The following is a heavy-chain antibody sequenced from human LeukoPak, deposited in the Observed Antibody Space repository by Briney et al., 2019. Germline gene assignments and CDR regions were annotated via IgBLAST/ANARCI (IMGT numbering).Heavy chain of an antibody. Sequence: ASVKVSCKASGYTFTNNDINGVRQATGQGIEWMGWVSPDSGDTGYAPNFRGRVTMTTDTSINTAYMELTSLTSEDTAIYYCTRGRAAGDWGQGTLVTVSS. CDR2: VSPDSGDT. V-gene: IGHV1-8*01. CDR3: TRGRAAGD. D-gene: IGHD6-19*01. CDR1: GYTFTNND. J-gene: IGHJ4*02.